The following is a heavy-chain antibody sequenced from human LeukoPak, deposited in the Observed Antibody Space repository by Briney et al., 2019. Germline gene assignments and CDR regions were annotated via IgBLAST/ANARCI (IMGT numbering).Heavy chain of an antibody. Sequence: GGSLRLSCAASGFTFSKYWMSWVRRAPGKGLEWGANIKEDGSDKYYVDSVKGRFTISRDNAKNSQYLKMNSLRAEDTAVYYCARDTGYNTFDYWGQGTLVTVSS. CDR2: IKEDGSDK. D-gene: IGHD5-24*01. CDR1: GFTFSKYW. CDR3: ARDTGYNTFDY. J-gene: IGHJ4*02. V-gene: IGHV3-7*05.